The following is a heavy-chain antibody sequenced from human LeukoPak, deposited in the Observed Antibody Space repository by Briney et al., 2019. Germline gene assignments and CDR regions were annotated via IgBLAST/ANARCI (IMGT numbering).Heavy chain of an antibody. J-gene: IGHJ6*03. D-gene: IGHD6-25*01. Sequence: GGSLRLSCVASGFTFSSYEMNWVRQAPGKGLEWLSYIGSSDSTTHYADSAKGRFTISRDNAKNSLYLQMNSLRVEDTAVYYCARDGTPNYSSGWVYMDVWGEGTTVTISS. CDR3: ARDGTPNYSSGWVYMDV. CDR1: GFTFSSYE. CDR2: IGSSDSTT. V-gene: IGHV3-48*03.